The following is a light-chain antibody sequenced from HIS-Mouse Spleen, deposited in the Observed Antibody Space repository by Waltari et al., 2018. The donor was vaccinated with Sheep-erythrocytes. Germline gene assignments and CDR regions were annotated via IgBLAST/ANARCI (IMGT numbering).Light chain of an antibody. V-gene: IGLV2-11*01. J-gene: IGLJ3*02. CDR3: CSYAGSYTFWV. Sequence: QSALTQPRSVSGSPGQSVTIPCTGTSSAVGGYNYVSWYQQHPGDAPNLMIYEFSKRPSGVPDRFSGSKSGNTASLTISGLQAEDEADYYCCSYAGSYTFWVFGGGTKLTVL. CDR2: EFS. CDR1: SSAVGGYNY.